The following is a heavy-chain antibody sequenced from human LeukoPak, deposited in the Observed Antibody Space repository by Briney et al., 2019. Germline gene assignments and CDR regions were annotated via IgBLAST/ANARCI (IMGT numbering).Heavy chain of an antibody. V-gene: IGHV3-48*01. J-gene: IGHJ3*02. CDR2: ISSSSSTI. CDR1: GFTFSSYS. CDR3: ARARLENDDAFDI. D-gene: IGHD1-1*01. Sequence: PGTSLRLSCAASGFTFSSYSMNWVRQAPGKGLEWVSYISSSSSTIYYADSVKGRFTISRDNAKNSLYLQMNCLRAEDTAVYYCARARLENDDAFDIWGQGTMVTVSS.